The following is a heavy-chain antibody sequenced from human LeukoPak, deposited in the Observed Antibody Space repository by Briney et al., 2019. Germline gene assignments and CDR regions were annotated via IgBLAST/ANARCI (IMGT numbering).Heavy chain of an antibody. J-gene: IGHJ5*02. CDR2: IY. CDR3: ARDAYSYGLGWFDP. Sequence: SETLSLTCTVSGGSISSYYWSWIRQPPGKGLEWIGYIYYPSLKSRVTISVDTSKNQISLRLSSVTAADTAVYYCARDAYSYGLGWFDPWGQGTLVTVSS. CDR1: GGSISSYY. D-gene: IGHD5-18*01. V-gene: IGHV4-59*01.